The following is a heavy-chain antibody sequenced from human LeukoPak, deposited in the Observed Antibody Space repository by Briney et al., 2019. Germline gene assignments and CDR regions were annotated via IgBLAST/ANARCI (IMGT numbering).Heavy chain of an antibody. Sequence: PSETLSLTCAVYGGSFSGYSWNWIRQPPVKGLEWVGEINHSGGTNYNPSLKSRVTISVDTSKKQFSLKLSSVTAADTAVYYCARGVDYYGVWGQGTLVTVSS. CDR1: GGSFSGYS. V-gene: IGHV4-34*01. D-gene: IGHD3-10*01. CDR2: INHSGGT. CDR3: ARGVDYYGV. J-gene: IGHJ4*02.